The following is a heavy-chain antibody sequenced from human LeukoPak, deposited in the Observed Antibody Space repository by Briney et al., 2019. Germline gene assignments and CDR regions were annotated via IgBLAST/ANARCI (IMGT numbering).Heavy chain of an antibody. CDR1: GFTFSSYW. Sequence: GGSLRLSCAASGFTFSSYWMSWVRQAPGKGLEWVANIKQDGSEKYYVDSVKGRFTISRDNAKNSLYLQMNSLRAEDTAVYYCARDSVYQLPLYYYYYMDVWGKGTTVTISS. CDR2: IKQDGSEK. J-gene: IGHJ6*03. V-gene: IGHV3-7*01. CDR3: ARDSVYQLPLYYYYYMDV. D-gene: IGHD2-2*01.